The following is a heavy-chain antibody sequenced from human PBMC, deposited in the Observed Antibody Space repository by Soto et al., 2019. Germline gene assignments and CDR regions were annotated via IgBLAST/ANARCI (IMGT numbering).Heavy chain of an antibody. J-gene: IGHJ5*02. CDR2: IYHSGTT. CDR3: ARGPVDYDILTGSNWFDP. Sequence: SETLSLTCTVSGGSISSYYWSWIRQPPGKGLEWVGHIYHSGTTNSNPSLKSRVTISVDTSKNQFSLNLSSVTAADTAVYHCARGPVDYDILTGSNWFDPWGQGTLVTVAS. D-gene: IGHD3-9*01. V-gene: IGHV4-59*01. CDR1: GGSISSYY.